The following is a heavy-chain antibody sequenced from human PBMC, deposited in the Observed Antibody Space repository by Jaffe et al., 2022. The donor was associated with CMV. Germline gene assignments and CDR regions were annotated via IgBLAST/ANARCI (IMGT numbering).Heavy chain of an antibody. J-gene: IGHJ4*02. V-gene: IGHV3-21*01. D-gene: IGHD2-15*01. Sequence: EVQLVESGGGLVKPGGSLRLSCAASGFTFSSYSMNWVRQAPGKGLEWVSSISSSSSYIYYADSVKGRFTISRDNAKNSLYLQMNSLRAEDTAVYYCAAVVKTNNYYFDYWGQGTLVTVSS. CDR1: GFTFSSYS. CDR3: AAVVKTNNYYFDY. CDR2: ISSSSSYI.